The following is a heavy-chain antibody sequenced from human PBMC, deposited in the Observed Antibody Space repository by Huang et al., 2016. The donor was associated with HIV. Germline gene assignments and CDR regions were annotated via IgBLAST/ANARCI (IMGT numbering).Heavy chain of an antibody. J-gene: IGHJ6*03. V-gene: IGHV3-30*02. Sequence: QVQLVESGGGVVQPGGSLRLSCGASGFIFDIFGMHWVRQAPGKGLGWVAFRWAGGSNEYNGASVKCRFSISRENFENMVYLQMNSLGDGDTAIYYCARAVDGFNSKGFYMDVWGKGTAVIVSS. CDR2: RWAGGSNE. CDR3: ARAVDGFNSKGFYMDV. D-gene: IGHD5-12*01. CDR1: GFIFDIFG.